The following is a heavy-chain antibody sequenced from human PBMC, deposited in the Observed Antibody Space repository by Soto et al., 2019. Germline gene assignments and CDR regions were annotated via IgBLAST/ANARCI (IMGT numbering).Heavy chain of an antibody. Sequence: EVQLVESGGGLVKPGGSLRLSCAASGFTFSSYSMNWVRQAPGKGLEWVSSISSSSSYIYYADSVKGRFTISRDNAKNSLYLQMNSLGAEDTAVYYCARDNTDITMVRGVKDYWGQGTLVTVSS. CDR1: GFTFSSYS. J-gene: IGHJ4*02. CDR2: ISSSSSYI. D-gene: IGHD3-10*01. V-gene: IGHV3-21*01. CDR3: ARDNTDITMVRGVKDY.